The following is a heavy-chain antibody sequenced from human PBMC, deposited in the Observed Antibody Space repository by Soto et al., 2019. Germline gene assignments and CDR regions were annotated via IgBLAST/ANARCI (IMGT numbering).Heavy chain of an antibody. CDR3: ARETIVVVADTPYYYYGMDV. D-gene: IGHD2-15*01. V-gene: IGHV1-46*01. Sequence: ASVKVSCKASGYTFTSYYMHWVRQAPGQGLEWMGIINPSGGSTSYAQKFQGRVTMTRDPSTSTVYMELSSLRSEDTAVYYCARETIVVVADTPYYYYGMDVWGQGTTVTVSS. CDR1: GYTFTSYY. CDR2: INPSGGST. J-gene: IGHJ6*02.